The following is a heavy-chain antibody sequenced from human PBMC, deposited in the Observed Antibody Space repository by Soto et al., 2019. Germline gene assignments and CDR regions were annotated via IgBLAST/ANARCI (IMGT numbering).Heavy chain of an antibody. CDR1: GFTFSSYG. CDR2: ISGSTVNT. V-gene: IGHV3-23*01. Sequence: GGSLRLSCAASGFTFSSYGMGWVRQVPGKGLEWVSAISGSTVNTYYVDSVKGRFTISRDNSKNTLYLQMSSLGAEDTAVYYCAKERGFREHFDYWGQGTLVTVSS. CDR3: AKERGFREHFDY. J-gene: IGHJ4*02.